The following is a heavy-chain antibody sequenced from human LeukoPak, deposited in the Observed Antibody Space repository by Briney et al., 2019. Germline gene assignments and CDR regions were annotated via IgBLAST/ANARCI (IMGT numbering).Heavy chain of an antibody. CDR3: GRDRGIYGSGSPRNWFDP. Sequence: SETLSLTCTVSGGSISSYYWSWIRQPPGKGLEWIGYIYYSGSTNYNASLKSRVTISVDTSKNHFSLKLSSVTAADTAAYYCGRDRGIYGSGSPRNWFDPWGQGTLVTVSS. J-gene: IGHJ5*02. V-gene: IGHV4-59*01. CDR2: IYYSGST. D-gene: IGHD3-10*01. CDR1: GGSISSYY.